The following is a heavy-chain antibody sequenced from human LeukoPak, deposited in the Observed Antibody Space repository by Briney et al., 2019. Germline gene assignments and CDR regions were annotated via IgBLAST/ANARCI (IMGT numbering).Heavy chain of an antibody. CDR1: GFAFSSYS. J-gene: IGHJ5*01. CDR3: AKHMRHGYEDFDS. V-gene: IGHV3-23*01. D-gene: IGHD6-13*01. Sequence: GGPLRLSCAASGFAFSSYSLSWVRQAPGKGLEWVSVVGGDAKTKFYADSVKGRFTVSRDNSMNTVYLQMNSLRAEDTAVYFCAKHMRHGYEDFDSWGQGTLVTVSS. CDR2: VGGDAKTK.